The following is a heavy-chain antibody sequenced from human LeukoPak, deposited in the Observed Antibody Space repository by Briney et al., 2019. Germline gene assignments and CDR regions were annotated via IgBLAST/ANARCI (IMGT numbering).Heavy chain of an antibody. Sequence: PSQTLSLTCTVSGGSISSGSYYWSWIRQPAGKGLEWIGRIYTSGSTNYNPSLKSRFTISVDTSKNQFSLKLSSVPAADTAVYYCARYSGSYYQIYYFDYWGQGTLVTVSS. V-gene: IGHV4-61*02. J-gene: IGHJ4*02. CDR2: IYTSGST. D-gene: IGHD1-26*01. CDR1: GGSISSGSYY. CDR3: ARYSGSYYQIYYFDY.